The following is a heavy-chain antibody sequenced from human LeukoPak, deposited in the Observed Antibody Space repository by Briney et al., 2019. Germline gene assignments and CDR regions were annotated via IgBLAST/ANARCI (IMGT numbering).Heavy chain of an antibody. V-gene: IGHV3-64*01. Sequence: PGGSLRLSCAASGFTFSSYAIHWVRQAPGKGLEYVSAISSNGGSTYYANSVKGRFTISRDNSKNTLYLQMGSLRAEDMAVYYCAREYTWYSENASDIWGQGTMVTVSS. J-gene: IGHJ3*02. CDR1: GFTFSSYA. D-gene: IGHD1-26*01. CDR3: AREYTWYSENASDI. CDR2: ISSNGGST.